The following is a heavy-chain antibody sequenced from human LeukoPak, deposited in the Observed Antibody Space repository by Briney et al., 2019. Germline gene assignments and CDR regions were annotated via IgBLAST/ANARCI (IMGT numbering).Heavy chain of an antibody. CDR2: ISDSGGRT. CDR1: GITLSNYG. D-gene: IGHD3-22*01. J-gene: IGHJ4*02. CDR3: AKDSEAWSGYYDSSGYYYPTYFDY. V-gene: IGHV3-23*01. Sequence: GGSLRLSCAVSGITLSNYGMSWVRQAPGKGLEWVAGISDSGGRTNYADSVKGRFTISRDNPKNTLYLQMNSLRAEDTALYYCAKDSEAWSGYYDSSGYYYPTYFDYWGQGTLVTVSS.